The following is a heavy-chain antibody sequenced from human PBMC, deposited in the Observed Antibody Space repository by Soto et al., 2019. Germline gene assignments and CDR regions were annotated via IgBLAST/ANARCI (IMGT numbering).Heavy chain of an antibody. V-gene: IGHV1-18*01. D-gene: IGHD6-13*01. CDR3: ARGAAAGLNDY. CDR1: GYTFTSYG. Sequence: QVQLVQSGAEVKKPGASVKVSCKASGYTFTSYGISWVRQAPGQGLEWMGWISAYNGNTKYAQKFQGRVTMTTGTSTGTAYMGVRSLRSDDTAVYYCARGAAAGLNDYWGQGTLVTVSS. CDR2: ISAYNGNT. J-gene: IGHJ4*02.